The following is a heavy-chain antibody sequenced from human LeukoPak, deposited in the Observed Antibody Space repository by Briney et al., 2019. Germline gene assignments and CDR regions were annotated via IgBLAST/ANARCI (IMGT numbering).Heavy chain of an antibody. CDR2: INHSGST. Sequence: SETLSLTCAVYGGSFSGYYWSWIRQPPGKGLEWIGEINHSGSTNYNPSLKSRVTISVDTSKNQFSLKLSSVTTADTAVYYCARVPCSSTSCPKRGAFDIWGQGTMVTVSS. V-gene: IGHV4-34*01. CDR1: GGSFSGYY. CDR3: ARVPCSSTSCPKRGAFDI. J-gene: IGHJ3*02. D-gene: IGHD2-2*01.